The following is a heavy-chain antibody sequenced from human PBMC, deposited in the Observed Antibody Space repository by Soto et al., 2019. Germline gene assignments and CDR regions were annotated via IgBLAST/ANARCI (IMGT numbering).Heavy chain of an antibody. Sequence: QVQLVQSGTEVKKPGSSVKVSCNASGGTFSSYLINWVRPATGQGLEWMGSIFPLTDIPDYAQNFQARLTISSHKSTSTAYMELSILTSDDTAMYFCARGPLVVLNYFESWGQGTLVTVSS. V-gene: IGHV1-69*02. J-gene: IGHJ4*02. CDR2: IFPLTDIP. CDR1: GGTFSSYL. CDR3: ARGPLVVLNYFES.